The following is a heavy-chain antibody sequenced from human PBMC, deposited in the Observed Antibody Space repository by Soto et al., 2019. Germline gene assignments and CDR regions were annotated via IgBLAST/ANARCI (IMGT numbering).Heavy chain of an antibody. CDR1: GGSISSGGYY. V-gene: IGHV4-31*03. Sequence: PSETLSLTCTVSGGSISSGGYYWSWIRQHPGKGLEWIGYIYYSGSTYYNPSLRSRVTISVDTSKNQFSLKLSSVTAADTAVYYCARDSRDGYNLGAFDIWGQGKMVTVSS. J-gene: IGHJ3*02. D-gene: IGHD5-12*01. CDR3: ARDSRDGYNLGAFDI. CDR2: IYYSGST.